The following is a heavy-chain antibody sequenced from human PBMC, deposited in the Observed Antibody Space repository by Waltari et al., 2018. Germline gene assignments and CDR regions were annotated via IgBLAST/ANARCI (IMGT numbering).Heavy chain of an antibody. V-gene: IGHV1-69*14. CDR1: GGTFSSSV. CDR2: IIPIFGTA. CDR3: ARYRSYGYQKNLDY. D-gene: IGHD5-18*01. J-gene: IGHJ4*02. Sequence: QVQLVQSGAEVKKPGSSVKVSCKASGGTFSSSVIRWVRPAPGQGLEWMGGIIPIFGTANYAQKFQGRVTITADKSTSTAYMELSSLRSEDTAVYYCARYRSYGYQKNLDYWGQGTLVTVSS.